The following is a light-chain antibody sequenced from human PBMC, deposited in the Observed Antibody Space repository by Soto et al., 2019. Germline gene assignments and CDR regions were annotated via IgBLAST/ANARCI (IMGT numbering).Light chain of an antibody. CDR1: QSVSRTY. J-gene: IGKJ5*01. Sequence: EIVLTQSPGTLSLSPGERATLSCRASQSVSRTYLAWYQQKPDQAPSLLIYDASSRATGIPDRFSGSGAGTEFTLAITRLEPEDFALYYCHQYDSSPMTFGQGTRLEIK. CDR3: HQYDSSPMT. V-gene: IGKV3-20*01. CDR2: DAS.